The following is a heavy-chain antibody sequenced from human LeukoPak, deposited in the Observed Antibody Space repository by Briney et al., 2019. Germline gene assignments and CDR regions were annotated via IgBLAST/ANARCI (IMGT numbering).Heavy chain of an antibody. D-gene: IGHD1-26*01. CDR1: GFTFSSYG. CDR2: ISYDGSNK. CDR3: TTLGSIVGARGDP. Sequence: GRSLRLSCAASGFTFSSYGMHWVRQAPGKGLEWVAVISYDGSNKYYADSVKGRFTISRDNSKNTLYLQMNSLKTEDTAVYYCTTLGSIVGARGDPWGQGTLVTVSS. J-gene: IGHJ5*02. V-gene: IGHV3-30*03.